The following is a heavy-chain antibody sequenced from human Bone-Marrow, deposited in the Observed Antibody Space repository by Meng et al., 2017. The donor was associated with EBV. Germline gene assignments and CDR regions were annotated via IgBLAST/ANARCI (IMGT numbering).Heavy chain of an antibody. CDR1: GGPFSSNV. CDR2: HILVLSAP. Sequence: HVQYVQPGAEVKKPGIPAKVSCKTSGGPFSSNVSRWVRQAPGQGLEWMGGHILVLSAPNYAQKYQDRVTILANKSMNIHYMELSSMRTDDTAVYYCANESVRGYTPDYWGQGTLVTGSS. D-gene: IGHD5-18*01. V-gene: IGHV1-69*06. CDR3: ANESVRGYTPDY. J-gene: IGHJ4*02.